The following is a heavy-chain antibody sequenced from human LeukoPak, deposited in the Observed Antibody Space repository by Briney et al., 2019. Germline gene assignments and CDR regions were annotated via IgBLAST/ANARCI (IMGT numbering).Heavy chain of an antibody. J-gene: IGHJ4*02. V-gene: IGHV3-21*06. Sequence: GGSLRLSCAASGFTFRSSTMNWVRQAPGKGLEWVSSISSSSSYIYYADSMKGRFTISRDNAKNSLYLQMNSLRAEDTAVYYCARDDGYYGSGSYYAIDYWGQRTLVTVSS. CDR3: ARDDGYYGSGSYYAIDY. CDR2: ISSSSSYI. CDR1: GFTFRSST. D-gene: IGHD3-10*01.